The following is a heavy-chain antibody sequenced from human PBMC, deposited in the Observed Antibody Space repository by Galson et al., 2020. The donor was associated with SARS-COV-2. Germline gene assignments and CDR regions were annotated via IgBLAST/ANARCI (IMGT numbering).Heavy chain of an antibody. CDR2: TYYRSKWYN. CDR3: AREVRFLEWLSFSDYYYGMDV. Sequence: SQTLSLTCAISGDSVSSNSAAWNWHSQSPSRGLEWQGRTYYRSKWYNDYAVSVKSRITINPDTFKNQFSLQLNSVTPEDTAVYYCAREVRFLEWLSFSDYYYGMDVWGQGTTVTVSS. CDR1: GDSVSSNSAA. D-gene: IGHD3-3*01. J-gene: IGHJ6*02. V-gene: IGHV6-1*01.